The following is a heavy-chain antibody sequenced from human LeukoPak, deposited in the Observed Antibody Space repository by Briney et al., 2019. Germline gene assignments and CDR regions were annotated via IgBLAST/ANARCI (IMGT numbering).Heavy chain of an antibody. CDR2: IKSKTDGGTT. Sequence: PGGSLRLSCAASGFTFSNAWMSWVRQAPGRGLEWVGRIKSKTDGGTTDYAAPVKGRFTISRDDSKNTLYLQMNSLKTEDTAVYYCTTEAIAVAGHYYYYYYYMDVWGKGTTVTVS. D-gene: IGHD6-19*01. J-gene: IGHJ6*03. CDR1: GFTFSNAW. CDR3: TTEAIAVAGHYYYYYYYMDV. V-gene: IGHV3-15*01.